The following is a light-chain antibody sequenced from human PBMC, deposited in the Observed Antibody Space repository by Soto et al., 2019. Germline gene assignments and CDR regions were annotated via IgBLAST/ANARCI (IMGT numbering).Light chain of an antibody. Sequence: DIQMTQSPSTLSGSVGDRVTITCRASQTISSWLAWYQQKPGKAPKLLIYAASTLQSGVPSRFSGSGSGTDFTLTISSLQPEDVATYYCQKYNSARWTFGQGTKVDIK. CDR2: AAS. CDR3: QKYNSARWT. J-gene: IGKJ1*01. CDR1: QTISSW. V-gene: IGKV1-27*01.